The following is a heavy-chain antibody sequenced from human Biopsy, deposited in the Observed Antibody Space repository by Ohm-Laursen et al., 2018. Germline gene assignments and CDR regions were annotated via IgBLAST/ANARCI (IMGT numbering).Heavy chain of an antibody. CDR1: GYTFTGHY. Sequence: SVKVSCNSSGYTFTGHYMHCVRQAPGQGLEWMVCINPNWGDTNYAQKFQGRFTMTTDTSVSTAYMELSRLTFDDTSVYYCARASMIRGVMDVDYWGQGTLVIVSS. CDR3: ARASMIRGVMDVDY. J-gene: IGHJ4*02. V-gene: IGHV1-2*02. D-gene: IGHD3-10*01. CDR2: INPNWGDT.